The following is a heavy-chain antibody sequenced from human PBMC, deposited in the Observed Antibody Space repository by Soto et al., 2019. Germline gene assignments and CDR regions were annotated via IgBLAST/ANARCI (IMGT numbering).Heavy chain of an antibody. D-gene: IGHD2-15*01. J-gene: IGHJ3*02. V-gene: IGHV3-23*01. CDR3: AKSPGPYCSGGSCYRLDAFDI. CDR2: ISGSGGST. Sequence: EVQLLESGGGLVQPGGSLRLSCAASGFTFSSYAMSWVRQAPGKGLEWVSAISGSGGSTYYADSVKGRFTISRDNSKNTLYLQMNSLRAEDTAVYYCAKSPGPYCSGGSCYRLDAFDIWGQGTMVTVSS. CDR1: GFTFSSYA.